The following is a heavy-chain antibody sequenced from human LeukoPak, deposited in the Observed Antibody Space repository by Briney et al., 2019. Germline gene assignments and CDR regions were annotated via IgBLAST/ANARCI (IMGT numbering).Heavy chain of an antibody. V-gene: IGHV3-21*01. CDR1: GFTFSSYS. CDR2: ISSSSSYI. Sequence: PGGSLRLSCAASGFTFSSYSMNWVRQAPGKGLEWVSSISSSSSYIYYADSVKGRFTISRDNAKNSLYLQMNSLRAEDTAVYYCARETTVTKSGSYFWGQGTLVTVSS. CDR3: ARETTVTKSGSYF. J-gene: IGHJ4*02. D-gene: IGHD4-17*01.